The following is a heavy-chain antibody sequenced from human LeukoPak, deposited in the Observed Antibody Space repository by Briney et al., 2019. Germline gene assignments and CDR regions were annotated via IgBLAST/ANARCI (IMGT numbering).Heavy chain of an antibody. CDR3: AKVTYGSGTYGAFDY. J-gene: IGHJ4*02. CDR2: IRYDGSNK. CDR1: GFTFSRYG. V-gene: IGHV3-30*02. D-gene: IGHD3-10*01. Sequence: GGSLRLSCAASGFTFSRYGMHWVRQAPGKGLEWVAFIRYDGSNKDYADSVKGRFTVSRDNAKNSLYLQMNSLRAEDTAVYYCAKVTYGSGTYGAFDYWGQGTLVTVSS.